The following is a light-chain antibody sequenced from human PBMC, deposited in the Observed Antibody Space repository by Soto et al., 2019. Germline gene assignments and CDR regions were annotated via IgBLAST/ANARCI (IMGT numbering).Light chain of an antibody. V-gene: IGKV3-20*01. CDR3: QQYGSSPLMYT. Sequence: EIVLTQSPGTLSLSPGERATLSCRASQSVSSNYLTWYQQKPGQAPRLLIYGASSRATGIPDRFSGSGSGTDFTLTISRLEPEDFXVYYCQQYGSSPLMYTFGQGTKLEIK. J-gene: IGKJ2*01. CDR2: GAS. CDR1: QSVSSNY.